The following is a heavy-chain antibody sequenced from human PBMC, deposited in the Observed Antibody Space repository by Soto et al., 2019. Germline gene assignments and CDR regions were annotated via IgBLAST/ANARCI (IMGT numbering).Heavy chain of an antibody. J-gene: IGHJ5*02. CDR3: ARDAYSSGWYSAWFDP. CDR1: GFTFSSYA. V-gene: IGHV3-30-3*01. Sequence: QVQLVESGGGVVQPRRSLRLSCAASGFTFSSYAMHWVRQAPGKGLEWVAVISYDGSNKYYADSVKGRFTISRDNSKNTLYLQMNSLRAEDTAVYYCARDAYSSGWYSAWFDPWGQGTLVTVSS. D-gene: IGHD6-19*01. CDR2: ISYDGSNK.